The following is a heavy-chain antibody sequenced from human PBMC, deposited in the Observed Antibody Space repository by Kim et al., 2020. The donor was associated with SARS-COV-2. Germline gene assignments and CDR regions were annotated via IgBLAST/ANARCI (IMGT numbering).Heavy chain of an antibody. V-gene: IGHV4-39*01. Sequence: SETLSLTCTVSGGSISSSSYYWGWIRQPPGKGLEWIGSIYYSGSTYYNPSLKSRVTISVDTSKNQFSLKLSSVTAADTAVYYCARQGHSSSYYYGMDVWGQGTTVTVSS. CDR2: IYYSGST. CDR3: ARQGHSSSYYYGMDV. D-gene: IGHD6-13*01. J-gene: IGHJ6*02. CDR1: GGSISSSSYY.